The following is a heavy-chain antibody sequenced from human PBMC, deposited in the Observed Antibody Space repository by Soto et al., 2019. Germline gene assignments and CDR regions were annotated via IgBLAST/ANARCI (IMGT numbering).Heavy chain of an antibody. V-gene: IGHV4-31*03. D-gene: IGHD6-6*01. CDR3: ARAGHSSSSEGANWFDP. CDR1: GGSISSGGYY. Sequence: QVQLQESGPGLVKPSQTLSLTCTVSGGSISSGGYYWSWIRQHPGKGLEWIGYIYYSGSTYYNPSLKSRVTISVDTSKIQFSLNLSSVTAADTAVYYCARAGHSSSSEGANWFDPWGQGTLVTVSS. J-gene: IGHJ5*02. CDR2: IYYSGST.